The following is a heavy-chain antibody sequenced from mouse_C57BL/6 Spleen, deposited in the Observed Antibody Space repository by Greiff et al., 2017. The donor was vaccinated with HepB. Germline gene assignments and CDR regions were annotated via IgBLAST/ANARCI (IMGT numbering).Heavy chain of an antibody. CDR3: ARDAWFAY. CDR1: GYSITSGYY. V-gene: IGHV3-6*01. CDR2: ISYDGSN. Sequence: EVQLQQSGPGLVKPSQSLSLTCSVTGYSITSGYYWNWIRQFPGNKLEWMGYISYDGSNNYNPSLKNRISITRDTSKNQFVLKLNSVTTEDTATYYCARDAWFAYWGQGTLVTVSA. J-gene: IGHJ3*01.